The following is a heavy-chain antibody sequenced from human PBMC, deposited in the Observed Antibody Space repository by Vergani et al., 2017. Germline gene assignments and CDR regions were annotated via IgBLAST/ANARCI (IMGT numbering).Heavy chain of an antibody. CDR3: ARGDYGILTGYRY. Sequence: QVQLVQSGAEVKKSGASVKVSCKTSGYTFSNYYMHWVRQAPGQGLEWMGIINPSGGHTNYAQKFQGRVTMTRDTYTSTVYMELSSLRSEDTAIYYCARGDYGILTGYRYWVQGTLVTVSA. CDR2: INPSGGHT. CDR1: GYTFSNYY. D-gene: IGHD3-9*01. J-gene: IGHJ4*02. V-gene: IGHV1-46*03.